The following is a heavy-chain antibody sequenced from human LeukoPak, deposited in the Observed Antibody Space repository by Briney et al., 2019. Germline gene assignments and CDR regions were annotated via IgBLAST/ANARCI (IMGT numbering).Heavy chain of an antibody. CDR2: IYYSGST. CDR3: ARRSGSGSYTYFDY. CDR1: GGSISSSSYY. V-gene: IGHV4-39*01. J-gene: IGHJ4*02. D-gene: IGHD3-10*01. Sequence: SETLSLTCTVSGGSISSSSYYWGRIRQSPGKGLEWIGNIYYSGSTYYNPSLKSRVTISVDTSKNQFSLKVSSVTAADTAVYYCARRSGSGSYTYFDYWGQGTLVTVSS.